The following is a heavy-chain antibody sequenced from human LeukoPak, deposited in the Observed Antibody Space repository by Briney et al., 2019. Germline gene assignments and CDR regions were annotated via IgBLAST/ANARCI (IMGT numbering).Heavy chain of an antibody. CDR1: GFTFSIYW. CDR2: INSDGSST. J-gene: IGHJ3*02. V-gene: IGHV3-74*01. D-gene: IGHD3-22*01. CDR3: ARFRSVRSAFDI. Sequence: GGSLRLSCAASGFTFSIYWMHWVRQAPGKWLVWVSRINSDGSSTSYAGSVKGRFTISRDNAKNTLYLQMNSLRAEDTAVYYCARFRSVRSAFDIWGQGTMVTVSS.